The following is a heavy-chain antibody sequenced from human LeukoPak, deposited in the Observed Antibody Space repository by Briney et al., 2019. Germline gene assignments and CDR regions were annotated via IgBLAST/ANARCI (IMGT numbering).Heavy chain of an antibody. CDR2: IYYSGST. V-gene: IGHV4-39*01. CDR3: ARHGDDSSGYTGYYFDY. Sequence: PSETLSLTCAVYGGSFSGYYWGWIRQPPGEGLEWIGSIYYSGSTYYNPSLESRLTISVDRSKNQFSLKLSSVTAADTAVYYCARHGDDSSGYTGYYFDYWGQGTLVTVSS. J-gene: IGHJ4*02. CDR1: GGSFSGYY. D-gene: IGHD3-22*01.